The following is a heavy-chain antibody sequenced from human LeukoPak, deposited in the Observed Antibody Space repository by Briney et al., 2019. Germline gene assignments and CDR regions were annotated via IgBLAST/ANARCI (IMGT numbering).Heavy chain of an antibody. Sequence: GGSLRLSCAVSEFTVYNSYMSWVRQAPGKGLEWVSIIYSGGDTFYVDSVKGRFSISRDKSKNTVYLQMNSLRAEDTAVYYCATRDRNNGVDYWGQGTQVTVSS. CDR2: IYSGGDT. CDR3: ATRDRNNGVDY. D-gene: IGHD2-8*01. J-gene: IGHJ4*02. V-gene: IGHV3-53*01. CDR1: EFTVYNSY.